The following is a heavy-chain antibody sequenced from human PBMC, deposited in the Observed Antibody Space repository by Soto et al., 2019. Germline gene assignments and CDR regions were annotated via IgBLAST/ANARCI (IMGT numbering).Heavy chain of an antibody. J-gene: IGHJ4*02. V-gene: IGHV4-38-2*01. CDR2: IFHTGTT. CDR3: ARTYYFDY. Sequence: PSETLSLTCAVSGDSIIGIYHWAWIRQPPGRSLEWIASIFHTGTTYYTPSLKSRVTISVDTSKNQFSLKLSSVTAADTAVYYCARTYYFDYWGQGTPVTVSS. CDR1: GDSIIGIYH.